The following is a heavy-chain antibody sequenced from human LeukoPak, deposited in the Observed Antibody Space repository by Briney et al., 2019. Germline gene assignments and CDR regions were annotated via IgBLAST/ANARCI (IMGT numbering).Heavy chain of an antibody. CDR2: IYSGGST. V-gene: IGHV3-66*01. Sequence: GRSLRLSCAASGFTFSSYAMSWVRQAPGKGLEWVSVIYSGGSTYYADSVKGRFTISRDNSKNTLYLQMNSLRAEDTAVYYCARALNRITMVRSPTYYYGMDVWGQGTTVTVSS. CDR3: ARALNRITMVRSPTYYYGMDV. D-gene: IGHD3-10*01. CDR1: GFTFSSYA. J-gene: IGHJ6*02.